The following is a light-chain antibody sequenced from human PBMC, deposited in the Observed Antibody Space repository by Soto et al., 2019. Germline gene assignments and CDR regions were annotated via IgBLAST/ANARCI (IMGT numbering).Light chain of an antibody. CDR1: SSDVGEENY. J-gene: IGLJ3*02. Sequence: QSALTQPPSASGSPGQSVTITCSGTSSDVGEENYVSWYQQHPGKVPKLILYEVSKRPSGVPDRFSGSKSGNTASLTVSGLQTEDEAEYYCTSFAGSKDLLFGGGTKVTVL. V-gene: IGLV2-8*01. CDR2: EVS. CDR3: TSFAGSKDLL.